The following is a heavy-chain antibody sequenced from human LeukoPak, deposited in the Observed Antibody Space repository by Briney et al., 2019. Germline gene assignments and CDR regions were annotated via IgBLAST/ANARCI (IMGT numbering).Heavy chain of an antibody. J-gene: IGHJ5*02. CDR2: IYHSGST. CDR3: ARNGRYNWFYP. D-gene: IGHD2-8*01. CDR1: GGSISTSDYY. Sequence: SETLSLTCTVSGGSISTSDYYWGWIRQPPGKGLEWIGSIYHSGSTYYNPSLRSRVTISVDTSKNQFSLKLCSVTPADTAVYYCARNGRYNWFYPWGQGTLVTVSS. V-gene: IGHV4-39*07.